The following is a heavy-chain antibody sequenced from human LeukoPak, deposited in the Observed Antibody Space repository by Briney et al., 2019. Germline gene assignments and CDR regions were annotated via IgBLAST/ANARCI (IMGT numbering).Heavy chain of an antibody. J-gene: IGHJ3*02. CDR3: ARDPIYYDTSGYYNDAFDI. Sequence: SETLSLTCTVSGGSISSYYWSWIRQPAGKGLEWIGRIYTSGSTNYNPSLKSRVTMSVDTSKNQFSLKLSSVTAADTAVYYCARDPIYYDTSGYYNDAFDIWGQGTMVTVSS. V-gene: IGHV4-4*07. CDR2: IYTSGST. D-gene: IGHD3-22*01. CDR1: GGSISSYY.